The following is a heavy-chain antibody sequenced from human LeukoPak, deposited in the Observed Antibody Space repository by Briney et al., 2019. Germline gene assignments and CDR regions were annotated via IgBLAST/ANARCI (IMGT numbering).Heavy chain of an antibody. CDR2: INHSGST. D-gene: IGHD3-22*01. V-gene: IGHV4-34*01. CDR1: GGSFSGYY. CDR3: ARHPYRTRAYYYDSSGYYTGAFDI. Sequence: PSETLSLTCAVYGGSFSGYYWSWIRQPPGKGLEWIGEINHSGSTNYNPSLKSRVTISVDTSKNQFSLKLSSVTAADTAVYYCARHPYRTRAYYYDSSGYYTGAFDIWGQGTMVTVSS. J-gene: IGHJ3*02.